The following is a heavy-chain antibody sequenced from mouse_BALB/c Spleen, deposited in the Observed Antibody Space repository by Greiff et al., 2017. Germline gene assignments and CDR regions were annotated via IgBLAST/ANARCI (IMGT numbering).Heavy chain of an antibody. D-gene: IGHD1-1*01. CDR1: GFNIKDTY. Sequence: EVQLVESGAELVKPGASVKLSCTASGFNIKDTYMHWVKQRPEQGLEWIGRIDPENGNTIYDPKFQGKASITADTSSNTAYLQLSSLTSEDTAVYYCARWSGNYVDYWGQGTTLTVSS. CDR2: IDPENGNT. V-gene: IGHV14-3*02. J-gene: IGHJ2*01. CDR3: ARWSGNYVDY.